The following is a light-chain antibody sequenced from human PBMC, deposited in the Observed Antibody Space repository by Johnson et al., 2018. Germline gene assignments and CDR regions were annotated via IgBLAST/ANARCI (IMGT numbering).Light chain of an antibody. Sequence: QSVLTQPPSVSASPGQKVTISCSGSSSNIGNNYVSWYQQLPGTAPKLLIYENNKRPSGIPDRFSGSKSGTSATLGITGLQTGDEADYYWGTWDSSLSAGNVFGTGTKVTGL. CDR1: SSNIGNNY. CDR3: GTWDSSLSAGNV. J-gene: IGLJ1*01. V-gene: IGLV1-51*02. CDR2: ENN.